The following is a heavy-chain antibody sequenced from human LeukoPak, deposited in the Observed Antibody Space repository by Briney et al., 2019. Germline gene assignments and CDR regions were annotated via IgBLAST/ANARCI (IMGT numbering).Heavy chain of an antibody. CDR3: ATHYCGGDCYSIAPFDY. CDR1: GYFISSGYY. J-gene: IGHJ4*02. CDR2: IYQSGKT. V-gene: IGHV4-38-2*02. D-gene: IGHD2-21*02. Sequence: SETLSLTCNVSGYFISSGYYWGWIRQFPGKGLEWIGSIYQSGKTYYNPSLKSRVTISVDTSKNQFSLKLSSVTAADTAVYYCATHYCGGDCYSIAPFDYWGQGTLVTVSS.